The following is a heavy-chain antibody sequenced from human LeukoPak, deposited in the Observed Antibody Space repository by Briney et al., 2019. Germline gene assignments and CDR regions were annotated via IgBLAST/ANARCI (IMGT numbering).Heavy chain of an antibody. J-gene: IGHJ4*02. Sequence: GGSLRLSCAASGFTFNMYGMHWVRQAPGKGLEWVGFVRHDGGSSYYGNSVKGRFTITRDSSKNTLYLELNSLRDEDTAVYYCARDGGLYSMVRGADYNYFDYWGQGALVTVSS. V-gene: IGHV3-30*02. CDR3: ARDGGLYSMVRGADYNYFDY. CDR2: VRHDGGSS. D-gene: IGHD3-10*01. CDR1: GFTFNMYG.